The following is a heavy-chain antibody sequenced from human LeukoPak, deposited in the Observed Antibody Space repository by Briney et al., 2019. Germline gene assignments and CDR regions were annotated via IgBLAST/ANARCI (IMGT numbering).Heavy chain of an antibody. CDR2: ICSGGST. J-gene: IGHJ4*02. Sequence: GGSLRLSCAASGFTVSSNYMSWVRQAPGKGLEWVSVICSGGSTYYADSVKGRFTISRDNTKNTLYLQMNSLRAADTAVYYCASTFYGDAPPYWGQGTLVTVSS. V-gene: IGHV3-66*01. CDR1: GFTVSSNY. CDR3: ASTFYGDAPPY. D-gene: IGHD4-17*01.